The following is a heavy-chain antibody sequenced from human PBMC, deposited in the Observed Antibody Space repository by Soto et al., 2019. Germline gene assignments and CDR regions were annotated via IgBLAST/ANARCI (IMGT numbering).Heavy chain of an antibody. CDR3: ARDLVEMNWFDP. D-gene: IGHD3-16*01. V-gene: IGHV4-4*02. Sequence: SETLSLTCAVSSDSISSSTRWSRPRQPPGKGLEWIGEVYHSGSINYNPSLASRVTISVDKSKNQFSLKLGSVTAADTAVYHCARDLVEMNWFDPWGQGTLVTVSS. CDR2: VYHSGSI. J-gene: IGHJ5*02. CDR1: SDSISSSTR.